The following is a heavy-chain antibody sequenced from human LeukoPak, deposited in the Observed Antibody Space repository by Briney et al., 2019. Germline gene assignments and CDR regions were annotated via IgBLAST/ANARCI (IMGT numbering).Heavy chain of an antibody. J-gene: IGHJ4*02. CDR3: ARAGTVEMTPLDY. V-gene: IGHV1-2*04. CDR1: GYTFTGYY. CDR2: INPNSGGT. D-gene: IGHD5-24*01. Sequence: ASVKVSCKASGYTFTGYYMHWVRQAPGQGLVWMGWINPNSGGTNYAQKFQGWVTMTRDTSISTAYMELSRLRSDDTAVYYCARAGTVEMTPLDYWGQGTLVTVSS.